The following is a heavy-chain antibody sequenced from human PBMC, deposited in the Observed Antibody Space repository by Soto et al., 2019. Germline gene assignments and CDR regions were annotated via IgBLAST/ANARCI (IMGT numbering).Heavy chain of an antibody. V-gene: IGHV4-59*01. Sequence: SETLSLTCTVSGDSISTFYWGWMRQSPGKELEWIGYVYYTGSTNYNPSLKSRVTISVDRSKNQFSLKLTSANAADTAVYYCSRGRTVRHYADDSSYYFSFFDYWGQGTQVTLSS. CDR1: GDSISTFY. CDR2: VYYTGST. D-gene: IGHD3-22*01. J-gene: IGHJ4*02. CDR3: SRGRTVRHYADDSSYYFSFFDY.